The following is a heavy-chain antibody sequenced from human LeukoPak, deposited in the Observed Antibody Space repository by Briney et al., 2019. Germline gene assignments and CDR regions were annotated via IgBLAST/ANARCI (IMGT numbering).Heavy chain of an antibody. D-gene: IGHD5-12*01. Sequence: GGSLRLSCAASGFTFSSYSMNWVRQAPGKGLEWVSSISSSSSYIYYADSVKGRFTISRDNAKNSLYLQMNSLRAEDTAVYYCARDRTWLRDMRGGYYFDYWGQGTLVTVSS. V-gene: IGHV3-21*01. CDR3: ARDRTWLRDMRGGYYFDY. J-gene: IGHJ4*02. CDR2: ISSSSSYI. CDR1: GFTFSSYS.